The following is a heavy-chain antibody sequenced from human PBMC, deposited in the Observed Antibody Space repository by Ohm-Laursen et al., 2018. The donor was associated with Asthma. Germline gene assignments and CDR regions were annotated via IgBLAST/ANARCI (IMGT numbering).Heavy chain of an antibody. V-gene: IGHV3-21*01. D-gene: IGHD5-18*01. CDR1: GFTFSSYS. CDR3: ARGLGGIHRWLSYQIDK. Sequence: SLRLSCSASGFTFSSYSMNWVRQAPGKGLEWVSSISSSSSYIYYADSVKGRFTISRDNAKNTLYMQMNSLRAEDTAVYYCARGLGGIHRWLSYQIDKWGQGTQVTVSS. CDR2: ISSSSSYI. J-gene: IGHJ4*02.